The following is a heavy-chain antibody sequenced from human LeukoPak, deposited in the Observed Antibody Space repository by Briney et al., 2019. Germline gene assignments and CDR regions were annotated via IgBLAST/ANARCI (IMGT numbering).Heavy chain of an antibody. Sequence: GGSLRLSCAASGFTFSSYAMSWVRQAPGKGLEWVAVISYDGSNKYYADSVKGRFTISRDNSKNTLYLQMNSLRAEDTAVYYCAKFSPCSGGSCYSGFHWFDPWGQGTLVTVSS. CDR3: AKFSPCSGGSCYSGFHWFDP. CDR1: GFTFSSYA. V-gene: IGHV3-30*18. J-gene: IGHJ5*02. D-gene: IGHD2-15*01. CDR2: ISYDGSNK.